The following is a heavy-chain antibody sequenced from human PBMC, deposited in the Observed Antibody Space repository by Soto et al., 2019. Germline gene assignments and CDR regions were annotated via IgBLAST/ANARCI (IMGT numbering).Heavy chain of an antibody. V-gene: IGHV3-23*01. CDR1: GFTFSSYA. CDR2: ISGSGGNT. Sequence: GGSLRLSCAASGFTFSSYAMSWVRQAPGKGPEWVSAISGSGGNTYYADSVKGRFTISRDNSKNTLYLQMNSLRAEDTAVYYCAKDADSSGYNDAFDIWGQGTMVTVSS. D-gene: IGHD3-22*01. CDR3: AKDADSSGYNDAFDI. J-gene: IGHJ3*02.